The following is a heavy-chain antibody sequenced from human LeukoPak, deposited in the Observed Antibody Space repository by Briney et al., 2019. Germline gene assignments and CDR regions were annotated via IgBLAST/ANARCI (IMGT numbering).Heavy chain of an antibody. CDR3: ARERYCSGGSCYPRSPTYYYYYGMDV. Sequence: SQTLSLTCTVSGGSISSGDYYWSWIRQPPGKGLGWIGYIYYSGSTYYNPSLKSRVTISVDTSKNQFSLKLSSVTAADTAVYYCARERYCSGGSCYPRSPTYYYYYGMDVWGQGTTVTVSS. J-gene: IGHJ6*02. CDR1: GGSISSGDYY. CDR2: IYYSGST. V-gene: IGHV4-30-4*01. D-gene: IGHD2-15*01.